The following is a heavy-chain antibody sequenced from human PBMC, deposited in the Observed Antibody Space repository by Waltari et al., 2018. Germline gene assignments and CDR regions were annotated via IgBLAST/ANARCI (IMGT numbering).Heavy chain of an antibody. V-gene: IGHV3-30*02. CDR2: ISFDGKKI. J-gene: IGHJ3*01. CDR1: GFIFSSHW. D-gene: IGHD4-17*01. Sequence: VQLLESGGGVVQPGGSLRLSWSASGFIFSSHWRPRVRQSPGKRLEWLAFISFDGKKIFDADSVSGLFTISRDNSNNIVFLQMNSLRPEDSGVYYCAKDGDYSLTEYDAFDVWGQGTVVTVSP. CDR3: AKDGDYSLTEYDAFDV.